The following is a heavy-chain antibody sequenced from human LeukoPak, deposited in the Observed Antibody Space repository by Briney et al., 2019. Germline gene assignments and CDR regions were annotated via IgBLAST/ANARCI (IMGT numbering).Heavy chain of an antibody. D-gene: IGHD1-26*01. Sequence: SETLSLTCNVSGGSINSSSYSWGWIRQPPGKGLEWVGSLYNRGSTYYNPSLKSRVTISVDTSNIQFSLKLSSVNAADTAVYYCARGLVGLTPHAGVFQIWGQGTKVTVSS. CDR1: GGSINSSSYS. CDR2: LYNRGST. V-gene: IGHV4-39*01. J-gene: IGHJ3*02. CDR3: ARGLVGLTPHAGVFQI.